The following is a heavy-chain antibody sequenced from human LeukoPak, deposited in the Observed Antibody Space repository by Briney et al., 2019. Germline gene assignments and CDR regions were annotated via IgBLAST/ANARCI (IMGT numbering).Heavy chain of an antibody. D-gene: IGHD3-10*01. V-gene: IGHV4-30-4*01. Sequence: SETLSLTCTVSGVSVSSGDYYWSWIRQPPGKVLEWIGYVYHSGSTYYSPPLRNRVTLSVDTPKNQFSLKLISVTAADKAVYYCARAHGSPSVRLFDSWGQGTLVTVSS. J-gene: IGHJ4*02. CDR3: ARAHGSPSVRLFDS. CDR1: GVSVSSGDYY. CDR2: VYHSGST.